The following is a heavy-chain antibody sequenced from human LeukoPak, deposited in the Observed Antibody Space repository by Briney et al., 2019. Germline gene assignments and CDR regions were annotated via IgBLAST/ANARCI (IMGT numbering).Heavy chain of an antibody. CDR2: IYYSGST. CDR3: ARLTAAYCGGDCYSTGVYYFDY. Sequence: SETLSLTCTVSGGSISSSSYYWGWIRQPPGKGLEWIGSIYYSGSTYYNPPLKSRVTISVDTSKNQFSLKLSSVTAADTAVYYCARLTAAYCGGDCYSTGVYYFDYWGQGTLVTVSS. CDR1: GGSISSSSYY. D-gene: IGHD2-21*02. J-gene: IGHJ4*02. V-gene: IGHV4-39*01.